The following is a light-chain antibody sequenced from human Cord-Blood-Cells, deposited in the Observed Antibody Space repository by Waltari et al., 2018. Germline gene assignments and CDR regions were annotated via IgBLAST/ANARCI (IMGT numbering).Light chain of an antibody. CDR3: CSYAGSYTWV. V-gene: IGLV2-11*01. J-gene: IGLJ3*02. Sequence: QSALTQPRSVSRSPGQSVTISRPGTSSDVGGYYYFSWYQQHPGKAPKLMIYDVSKRPSGVPDRFSGSKSGNTASLTISGLQAEDEADYYCCSYAGSYTWVFGGGTKLTVL. CDR1: SSDVGGYYY. CDR2: DVS.